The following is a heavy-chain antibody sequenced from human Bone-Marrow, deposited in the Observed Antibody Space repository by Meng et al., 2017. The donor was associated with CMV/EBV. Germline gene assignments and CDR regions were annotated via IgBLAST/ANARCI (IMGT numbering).Heavy chain of an antibody. V-gene: IGHV3-48*04. Sequence: GGSLRLSCAASGFTFSSYSINWVRQAPGKGLEWVSYISSRSTTIHYADSVKGRFTVSRDNAKKSLYLQMNSLRAEDTAVYYCARDLSRTMDVWGQGTTVTASS. D-gene: IGHD1-14*01. CDR3: ARDLSRTMDV. CDR1: GFTFSSYS. J-gene: IGHJ6*02. CDR2: ISSRSTTI.